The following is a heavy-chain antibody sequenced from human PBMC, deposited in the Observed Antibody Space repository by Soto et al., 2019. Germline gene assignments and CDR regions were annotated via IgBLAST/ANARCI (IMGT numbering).Heavy chain of an antibody. Sequence: GGSLRLSCAVSGFPLEKYGMNWVRQAPGKGLEWVSSISFSGDYIYYAASVKARFTISXXXPXXSXYLXXNXXGSDDAALYFCARASYNWNHEYGGQSTQVTVYS. V-gene: IGHV3-21*01. CDR3: ARASYNWNHEY. CDR2: ISFSGDYI. CDR1: GFPLEKYG. J-gene: IGHJ1*01. D-gene: IGHD1-20*01.